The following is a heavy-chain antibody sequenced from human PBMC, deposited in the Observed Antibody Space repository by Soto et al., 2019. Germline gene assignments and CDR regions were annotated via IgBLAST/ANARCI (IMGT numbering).Heavy chain of an antibody. V-gene: IGHV1-69*02. Sequence: QVQLVQSWAEVKKPGSSVKVSCKASGGTFSSYTISWVRQAPGQGLEWMGRIIPILGIANYAQKFQGRVTITTDKSTSTAYMELSSLRSKDTAVYYCAATKIAGAGATDPWGQGTLVTVAS. D-gene: IGHD6-19*01. J-gene: IGHJ5*02. CDR1: GGTFSSYT. CDR2: IIPILGIA. CDR3: AATKIAGAGATDP.